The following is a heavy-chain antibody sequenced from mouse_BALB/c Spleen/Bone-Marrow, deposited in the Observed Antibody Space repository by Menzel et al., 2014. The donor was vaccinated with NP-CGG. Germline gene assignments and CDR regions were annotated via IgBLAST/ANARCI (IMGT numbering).Heavy chain of an antibody. CDR1: GYTFTSYY. CDR3: SRGRRDALDF. J-gene: IGHJ4*01. CDR2: INPSNGGT. V-gene: IGHV1S81*02. D-gene: IGHD6-5*01. Sequence: VQLQQSGAELVKPGASVKLSCKASGYTFTSYYMYWVKQRPGQGFEWFGEINPSNGGTNFNEKFKNKATLTVDKSSSTAYMQLSSLTSEASAVYYCSRGRRDALDFGGQGIAVSICS.